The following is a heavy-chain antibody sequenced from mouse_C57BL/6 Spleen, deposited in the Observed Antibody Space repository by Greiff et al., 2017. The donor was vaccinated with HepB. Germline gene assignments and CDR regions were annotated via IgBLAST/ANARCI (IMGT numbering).Heavy chain of an antibody. CDR3: ARPFYYGNYLYAMDY. CDR2: INPGSGGT. V-gene: IGHV1-54*01. D-gene: IGHD2-1*01. CDR1: GYAFTNYL. J-gene: IGHJ4*01. Sequence: VQLQQSGAELVRPGTSVKVSCKASGYAFTNYLIEWVKQRPGQGLEWIGVINPGSGGTNYNEKFKGKATLTADKSSSTAYMQLSRLTSEDSAVYFCARPFYYGNYLYAMDYWGQGTSVTVSS.